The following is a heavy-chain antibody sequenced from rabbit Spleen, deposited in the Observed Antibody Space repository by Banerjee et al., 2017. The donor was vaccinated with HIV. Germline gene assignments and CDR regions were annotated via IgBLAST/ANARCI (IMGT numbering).Heavy chain of an antibody. D-gene: IGHD1-1*01. J-gene: IGHJ2*01. Sequence: QEQLEESGGGLVKPEGSLTLTCKASGFSFSDRDVMCWVRQAPGKGLEWIACINTATGKAVYASWVNGRFTISKTSSTTVTLQMTSLTAADTATYFCARNYVNAFDPWGPGTLVTVS. V-gene: IGHV1S45*01. CDR1: GFSFSDRDV. CDR3: ARNYVNAFDP. CDR2: INTATGKA.